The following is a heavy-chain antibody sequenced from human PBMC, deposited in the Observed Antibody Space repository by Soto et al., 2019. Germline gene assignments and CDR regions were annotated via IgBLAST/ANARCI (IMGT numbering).Heavy chain of an antibody. Sequence: QVQLVQSGAEVKKPGSSVKDSCRASGGTFSNYAISWVRQAPGQGLEWMGGIIPIFGTPKYAQKFQGRVTITADESTSTAYMGLRSLRSEDTAVYYCARPDSGSYFFDYWGQGTLVTVSS. CDR1: GGTFSNYA. CDR2: IIPIFGTP. V-gene: IGHV1-69*12. J-gene: IGHJ4*02. D-gene: IGHD1-26*01. CDR3: ARPDSGSYFFDY.